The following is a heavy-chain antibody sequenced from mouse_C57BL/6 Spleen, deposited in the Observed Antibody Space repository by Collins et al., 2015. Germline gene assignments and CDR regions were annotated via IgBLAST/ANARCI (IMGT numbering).Heavy chain of an antibody. V-gene: IGHV1-85*01. Sequence: QVQLQQSGPELVKPGASVKLSCKASGYTFTSYDINWVKQRPGQGLEWIGWIYPGDGSTNYNEKFKGKATLTVDTSSSTAYMQLSSLTSEDSAVYYCATNYGSSPFDCWGQGTTLTVSS. J-gene: IGHJ2*01. CDR1: GYTFTSYD. CDR3: ATNYGSSPFDC. D-gene: IGHD1-1*01. CDR2: IYPGDGST.